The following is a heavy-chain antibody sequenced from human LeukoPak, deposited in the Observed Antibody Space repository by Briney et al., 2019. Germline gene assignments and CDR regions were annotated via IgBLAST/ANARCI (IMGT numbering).Heavy chain of an antibody. J-gene: IGHJ4*02. CDR2: ISGSGGST. CDR3: AKDPSSSWYGDLDY. CDR1: RFTFSSYA. D-gene: IGHD6-13*01. Sequence: GSLRLSCAASRFTFSSYAMSWVRQAPGKGLEWVSAISGSGGSTYYADSVKGRFTISRDNSKNTLYLQMNSLRAEDTAVYYCAKDPSSSWYGDLDYWGQGTLVTVSS. V-gene: IGHV3-23*01.